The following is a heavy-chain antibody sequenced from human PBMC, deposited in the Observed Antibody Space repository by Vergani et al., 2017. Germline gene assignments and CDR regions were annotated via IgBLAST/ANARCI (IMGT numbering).Heavy chain of an antibody. Sequence: GQLAQSGAEVKKPGSSVKVSCKASGGTFSSNSISWVRQRPGRGLEWMGIIYPGDSEVKSNPTFRGQVIFSVDTSVNTAYLQWRSLQASDTATYFCASGGHGSENGGALQLWGQGTNITVSS. D-gene: IGHD3-10*01. J-gene: IGHJ3*01. CDR1: GGTFSSNS. CDR3: ASGGHGSENGGALQL. V-gene: IGHV5-51*01. CDR2: IYPGDSEV.